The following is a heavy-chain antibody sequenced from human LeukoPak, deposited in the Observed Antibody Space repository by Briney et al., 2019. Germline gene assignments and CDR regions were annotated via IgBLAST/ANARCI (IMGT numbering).Heavy chain of an antibody. V-gene: IGHV1-69*06. D-gene: IGHD6-19*01. J-gene: IGHJ4*02. CDR1: GGTFSSYA. CDR3: ARSRWSSGWSDY. Sequence: GASVKVSCKASGGTFSSYAISWVRQAPGRGLEWMGGIIPIFGTANYAQKFQGRVTITADKSTSTAYMELSSLRSEDTAVYYCARSRWSSGWSDYWGQGALVTVSS. CDR2: IIPIFGTA.